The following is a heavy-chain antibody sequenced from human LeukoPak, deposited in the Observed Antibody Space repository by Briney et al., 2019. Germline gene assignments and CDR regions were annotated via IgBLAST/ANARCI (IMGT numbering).Heavy chain of an antibody. CDR2: LSGGAGSI. V-gene: IGHV3-23*01. CDR1: GFTFSSYA. J-gene: IGHJ6*03. D-gene: IGHD6-13*01. CDR3: AKDLSIQYSSSWYDQRLSDFYMDV. Sequence: GGSLRLSCAASGFTFSSYAMSWVRQAPGKGLEWVSALSGGAGSIYFADSVKGRFIISRDNSKNTLYLQMNSLRVEDTAVYYCAKDLSIQYSSSWYDQRLSDFYMDVWGKGTTVTVSS.